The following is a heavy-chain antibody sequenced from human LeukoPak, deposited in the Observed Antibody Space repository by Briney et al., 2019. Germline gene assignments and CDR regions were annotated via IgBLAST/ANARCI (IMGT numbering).Heavy chain of an antibody. V-gene: IGHV4-59*08. J-gene: IGHJ4*02. CDR2: FDYSGSP. CDR1: GGSISPYY. Sequence: SETLSLTCTVSGGSISPYYWSWLRQPPGKGLEWIGYFDYSGSPNHNPSFKSRVTISGDPSKNQYSLKLRSVTAADTAVYYCARLEVAGINDYWGQGTLVTVSS. D-gene: IGHD6-19*01. CDR3: ARLEVAGINDY.